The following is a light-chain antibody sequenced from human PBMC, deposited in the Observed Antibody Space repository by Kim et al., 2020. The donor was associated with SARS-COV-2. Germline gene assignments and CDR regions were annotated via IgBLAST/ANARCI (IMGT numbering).Light chain of an antibody. J-gene: IGKJ1*01. V-gene: IGKV3-20*01. Sequence: EIVLTHSPGTLSLSPGERATLSCRASQIVSSDYVAWYQQKPGQAPRLLIYRASTRATGIPDRFSGSGSGTDFTLTIRRLEPEDFAVFYCQQYGSSPETFGQGTKVDIK. CDR3: QQYGSSPET. CDR1: QIVSSDY. CDR2: RAS.